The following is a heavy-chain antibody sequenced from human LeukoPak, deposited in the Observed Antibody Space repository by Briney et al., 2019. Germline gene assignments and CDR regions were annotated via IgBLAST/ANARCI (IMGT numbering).Heavy chain of an antibody. Sequence: SETLSLTCTVSGGSISSYYWSWIRQPPGKGLEWIGYIYYSGSTNYNPSLKSRVTISVDTSKNQFSLKLSSVTAADTAVYYCARTRYSSGWYWGVYFDYWGQGTLVTVSS. CDR2: IYYSGST. CDR1: GGSISSYY. V-gene: IGHV4-59*01. J-gene: IGHJ4*02. CDR3: ARTRYSSGWYWGVYFDY. D-gene: IGHD6-19*01.